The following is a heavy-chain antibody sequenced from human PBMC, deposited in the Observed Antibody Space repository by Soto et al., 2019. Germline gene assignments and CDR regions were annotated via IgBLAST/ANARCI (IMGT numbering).Heavy chain of an antibody. V-gene: IGHV1-69*13. J-gene: IGHJ4*02. CDR2: IIPIFGTA. CDR1: GGTFSSYA. Sequence: SVKVSCKASGGTFSSYAISWVRQAPGQGLEWMGGIIPIFGTANYAQKFQGRVTITADESTSTAYMELSSLRSEDTAVYYCARDTRYLGGTSSSSLTFDYWGQGTLDTVSS. D-gene: IGHD6-6*01. CDR3: ARDTRYLGGTSSSSLTFDY.